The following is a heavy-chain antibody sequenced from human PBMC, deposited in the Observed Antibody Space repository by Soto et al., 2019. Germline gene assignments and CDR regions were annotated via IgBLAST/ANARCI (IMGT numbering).Heavy chain of an antibody. J-gene: IGHJ4*02. CDR2: MSSSSTYI. D-gene: IGHD5-18*01. V-gene: IGHV3-21*01. CDR3: AGGYFYGFGY. Sequence: EVQLVESGGGLVEPGGSLRLSCAASGFTFSSYSINWVRQAPGKGLQWVSSMSSSSTYINYADSVNGRFTISRDNAKNALYLQMNSLTAEDTAVYYCAGGYFYGFGYWGQGTLVTVSS. CDR1: GFTFSSYS.